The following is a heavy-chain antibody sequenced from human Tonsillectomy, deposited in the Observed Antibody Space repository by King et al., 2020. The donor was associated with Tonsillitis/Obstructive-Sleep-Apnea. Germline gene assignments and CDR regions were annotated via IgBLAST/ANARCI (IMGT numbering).Heavy chain of an antibody. D-gene: IGHD1-14*01. Sequence: QLQESGPGLVKPSETLSLSCTVSGVSISSRTYSWGWIRQSPGRGLEWIGIIYYNEDTYYNPPLKSRVTVSVDTSKNQFSLRLSSVTAADTAVYYCVRHTTAGNYDYYYCMDVWGKGTTVTVSS. CDR3: VRHTTAGNYDYYYCMDV. V-gene: IGHV4-39*01. J-gene: IGHJ6*03. CDR2: IYYNEDT. CDR1: GVSISSRTYS.